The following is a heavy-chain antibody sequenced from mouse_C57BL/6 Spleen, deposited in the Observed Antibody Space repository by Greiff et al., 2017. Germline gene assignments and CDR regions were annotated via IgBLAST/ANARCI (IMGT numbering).Heavy chain of an antibody. Sequence: VQLQQSGAELVKPGASVKLSCKASGYTFTEYTIHWVKQRSGQGLEWIGWFYPGCGSIKYNEKFKGKATLTAYKSASTVYMELSRLTSEDAAVYYCARQNYDCDHYAMGYWGQGTSVTVSS. J-gene: IGHJ4*01. D-gene: IGHD2-4*01. CDR2: FYPGCGSI. V-gene: IGHV1-62-2*01. CDR1: GYTFTEYT. CDR3: ARQNYDCDHYAMGY.